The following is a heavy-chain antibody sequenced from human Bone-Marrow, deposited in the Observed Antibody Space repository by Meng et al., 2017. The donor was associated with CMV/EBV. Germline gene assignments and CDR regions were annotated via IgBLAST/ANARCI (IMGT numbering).Heavy chain of an antibody. CDR3: ARVAPARKLPGPYYFDY. V-gene: IGHV1-2*02. CDR1: GYTFTGYY. Sequence: ASVKVSCKASGYTFTGYYMHWVRQAPGQGLEWMGWINPNSGGTNYAQKFQGRVTMTRDTSISTAYMELSRLRSDDTAVYYCARVAPARKLPGPYYFDYWGQGTLVTVSS. D-gene: IGHD2-15*01. J-gene: IGHJ4*02. CDR2: INPNSGGT.